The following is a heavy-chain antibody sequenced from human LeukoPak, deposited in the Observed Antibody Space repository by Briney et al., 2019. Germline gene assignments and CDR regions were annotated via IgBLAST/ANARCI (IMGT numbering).Heavy chain of an antibody. V-gene: IGHV3-20*04. CDR2: INWNGGST. J-gene: IGHJ4*02. Sequence: GGSLRLSCAASGFTFNRYNMNWVRQAPGKGLEWVSGINWNGGSTGYADSVKGRFTISRDNAKNSLYLQMNSLRAEDTAVYYCARGLSGYASSLGYWGQGTLVTVSA. CDR3: ARGLSGYASSLGY. D-gene: IGHD6-6*01. CDR1: GFTFNRYN.